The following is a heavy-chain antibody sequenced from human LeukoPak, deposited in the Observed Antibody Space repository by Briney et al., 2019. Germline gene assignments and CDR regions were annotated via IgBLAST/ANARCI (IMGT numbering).Heavy chain of an antibody. V-gene: IGHV3-23*01. CDR2: ISGSGGST. Sequence: GGSLRLSCAASGFTYGSYAMSWVRQAPGKGLEWVSAISGSGGSTYYADSVKGRFTISRDNSKNTLHLQMNSLRAEDTAIYYCAKEGYYESSGYWYIDYWGQGTLVTVSS. CDR3: AKEGYYESSGYWYIDY. J-gene: IGHJ4*02. D-gene: IGHD3-22*01. CDR1: GFTYGSYA.